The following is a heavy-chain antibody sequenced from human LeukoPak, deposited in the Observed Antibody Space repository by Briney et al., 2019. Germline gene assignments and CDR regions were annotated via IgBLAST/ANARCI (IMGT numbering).Heavy chain of an antibody. V-gene: IGHV1-46*01. Sequence: ASVKVSCKASGYTFTSYYMHWVRQAPGQGLEWMGIINPSGGSTSYAQKFQGRVTMTRDMSTSTVYMELSSLRSEDTAVYYCARENLVGYGGTSNFDYWGQGTLVTVSS. CDR2: INPSGGST. J-gene: IGHJ4*02. CDR1: GYTFTSYY. CDR3: ARENLVGYGGTSNFDY. D-gene: IGHD4-23*01.